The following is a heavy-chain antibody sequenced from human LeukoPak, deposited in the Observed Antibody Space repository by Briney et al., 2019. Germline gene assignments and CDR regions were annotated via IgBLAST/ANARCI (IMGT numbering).Heavy chain of an antibody. CDR1: GFTFSSYS. V-gene: IGHV3-21*01. J-gene: IGHJ4*02. D-gene: IGHD1-1*01. CDR3: ARLEGNAMTY. CDR2: ITTTSSYK. Sequence: GGSLGLSCAASGFTFSSYSMTWVRQAPGKGLEYVSSITTTSSYKYSADSVKGRFTISRDNAKNSLYLQMNGLRAEDTAVYYCARLEGNAMTYWGQGTLVTVSS.